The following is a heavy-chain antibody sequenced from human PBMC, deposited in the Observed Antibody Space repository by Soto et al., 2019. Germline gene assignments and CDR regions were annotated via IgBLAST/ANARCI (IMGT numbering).Heavy chain of an antibody. CDR3: ARGYSYGTNWFDP. CDR1: VGSISSGGYY. J-gene: IGHJ5*02. D-gene: IGHD5-18*01. Sequence: SETLSLTCTVSVGSISSGGYYWSWIRQHPGKGLEWIGYIYYSGSTYYNPSLKSRVTISVDTSKNQFSLKLSSVTAADTAVYYCARGYSYGTNWFDPWGQGTLVTVSS. V-gene: IGHV4-31*03. CDR2: IYYSGST.